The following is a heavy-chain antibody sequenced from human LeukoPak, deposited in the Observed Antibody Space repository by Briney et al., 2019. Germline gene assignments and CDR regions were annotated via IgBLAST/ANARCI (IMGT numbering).Heavy chain of an antibody. D-gene: IGHD6-19*01. Sequence: ASVKVSCKASGGTFSSYAISWVRQAPGQGLEWMGWFSAYNGNTNYAQKLQGRVTMTTDTSTSTAYMELRSLRSGDTAVYYCALVAVAEVYLDYWGQGTLVTVSS. CDR3: ALVAVAEVYLDY. CDR2: FSAYNGNT. V-gene: IGHV1-18*01. J-gene: IGHJ4*02. CDR1: GGTFSSYA.